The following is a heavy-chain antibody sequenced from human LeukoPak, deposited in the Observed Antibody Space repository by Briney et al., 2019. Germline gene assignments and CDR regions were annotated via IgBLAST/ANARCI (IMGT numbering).Heavy chain of an antibody. J-gene: IGHJ4*02. CDR3: ARDLVVPAEDETDPEGQA. V-gene: IGHV1-46*03. Sequence: AASVKVSRKASGYTFTSYYMHWVRQAPGQGLEWMGIINPSGGSTSYAQKFQGRVTMTRDTSTSTVYMELSSLRSEDTAVYYCARDLVVPAEDETDPEGQAWGQGTLVTVSS. CDR2: INPSGGST. CDR1: GYTFTSYY. D-gene: IGHD2-2*01.